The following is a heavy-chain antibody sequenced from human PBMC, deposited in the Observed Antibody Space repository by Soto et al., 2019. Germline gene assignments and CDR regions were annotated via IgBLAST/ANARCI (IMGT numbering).Heavy chain of an antibody. D-gene: IGHD5-12*01. CDR3: ARPSSWSGYVPSGGMDV. J-gene: IGHJ6*02. CDR1: GGSISSSSYY. V-gene: IGHV4-39*01. Sequence: PSETLSLTCTVSGGSISSSSYYWGWIRQPPGKGLEWIGSIYYSGSTYYNPSLKSRVTISVDTSKNQFSLKLSSVTAADTAVYYCARPSSWSGYVPSGGMDVWCPGPTVTVSS. CDR2: IYYSGST.